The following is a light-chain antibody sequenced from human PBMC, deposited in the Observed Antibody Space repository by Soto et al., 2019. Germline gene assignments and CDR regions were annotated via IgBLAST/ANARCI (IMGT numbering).Light chain of an antibody. V-gene: IGKV3-15*01. J-gene: IGKJ3*01. CDR2: GAS. Sequence: EIVMTQSPATLSVSPGERATLSCRASQSVSSNLAWYQQKPGQAPRLLIYGASTRATGIPARFSGSGSGTEFTLTISSLQSVDFAVYYCQQYNNWPPVFGPGTKVDIK. CDR3: QQYNNWPPV. CDR1: QSVSSN.